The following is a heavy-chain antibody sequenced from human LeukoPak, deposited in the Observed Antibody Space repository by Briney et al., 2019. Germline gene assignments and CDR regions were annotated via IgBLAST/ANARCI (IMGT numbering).Heavy chain of an antibody. CDR2: IYYSGST. D-gene: IGHD4-17*01. CDR1: GGSISSYY. J-gene: IGHJ3*02. Sequence: SETLSLTCTVSGGSISSYYWSWIRQPPGKGLEWIGYIYYSGSTNYNPSLKSRVTISVDTSKNQFSLKLSSVTAAETAVYYCARGRTVTGGFDIWGQGTMVTVSS. V-gene: IGHV4-59*01. CDR3: ARGRTVTGGFDI.